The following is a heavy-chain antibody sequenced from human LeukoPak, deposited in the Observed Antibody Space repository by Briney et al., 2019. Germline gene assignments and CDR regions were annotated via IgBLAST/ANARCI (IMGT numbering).Heavy chain of an antibody. D-gene: IGHD3-10*01. CDR1: GFTFSSYV. V-gene: IGHV3-23*01. Sequence: GGSLRLSCAASGFTFSSYVMSWVRQAPGKGLEWVSTISGSGGSTYYPDSVKGRFTISRDNSKNTLYLQMNSLRAEDTAVYYCAKDLEGTYYLFDYWGQGSLVTVSS. CDR3: AKDLEGTYYLFDY. CDR2: ISGSGGST. J-gene: IGHJ4*02.